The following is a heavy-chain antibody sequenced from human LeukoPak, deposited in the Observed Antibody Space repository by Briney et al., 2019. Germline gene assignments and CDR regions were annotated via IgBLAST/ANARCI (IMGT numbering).Heavy chain of an antibody. CDR1: GGSISSSNYF. CDR3: ARGLAKGAASGWFDP. V-gene: IGHV4-39*07. D-gene: IGHD6-13*01. J-gene: IGHJ5*02. CDR2: IYYSGGT. Sequence: KASETLSLTCTVSGGSISSSNYFWGWIRQPPGKGLEWIGSIYYSGGTYYNPSLKSRVTISVDTSKNQFSLRLSSVTAADTSIYYCARGLAKGAASGWFDPWGQGTLVTVSS.